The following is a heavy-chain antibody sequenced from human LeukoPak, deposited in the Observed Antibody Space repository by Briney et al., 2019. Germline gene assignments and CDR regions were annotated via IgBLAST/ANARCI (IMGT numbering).Heavy chain of an antibody. Sequence: SETLSLTCTVSGYSITSVYRSWIRQPPGKGLEVIGYTYTSGDTNYNPSLRSRVTMSLDASKNEVSLKMSSVTAADTAVYYCARTARVFDYWGQGILVTVSS. J-gene: IGHJ4*02. V-gene: IGHV4-4*09. CDR2: TYTSGDT. CDR1: GYSITSVY. CDR3: ARTARVFDY.